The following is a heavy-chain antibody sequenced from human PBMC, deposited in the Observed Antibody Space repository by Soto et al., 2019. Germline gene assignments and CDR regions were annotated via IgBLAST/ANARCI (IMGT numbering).Heavy chain of an antibody. Sequence: EVQVVESGGGLAQPGGSLRLSCAASGFTVSSSYMSWVRQAPGKRLEWVSVIYAGGDTFYADSVKGRFTISRDNSENTLDLQMNSLRVEDTAVYYGALHCTGGNCFGYWGQGTLVTVSS. D-gene: IGHD2-8*02. J-gene: IGHJ4*02. CDR3: ALHCTGGNCFGY. CDR2: IYAGGDT. V-gene: IGHV3-66*01. CDR1: GFTVSSSY.